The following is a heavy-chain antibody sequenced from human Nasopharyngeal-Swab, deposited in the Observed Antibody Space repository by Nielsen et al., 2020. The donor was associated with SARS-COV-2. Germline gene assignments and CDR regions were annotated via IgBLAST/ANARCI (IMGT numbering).Heavy chain of an antibody. CDR3: ARDGLVYGSSWYGDNWFDP. CDR1: GGSISSYY. CDR2: IYYSGST. V-gene: IGHV4-59*13. D-gene: IGHD6-13*01. J-gene: IGHJ5*02. Sequence: SETLSLTCTVSGGSISSYYWSWIRQPPGKGLEWIGYIYYSGSTNYNPSLKSRVTISVDTSKNQFSLKLTSVTAADTAVYYRARDGLVYGSSWYGDNWFDPWGQGTLVTVSS.